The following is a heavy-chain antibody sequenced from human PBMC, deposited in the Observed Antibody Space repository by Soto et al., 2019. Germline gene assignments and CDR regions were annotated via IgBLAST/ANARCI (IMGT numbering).Heavy chain of an antibody. CDR1: GGSISSSSYY. V-gene: IGHV4-39*01. CDR3: ARHKKVAAGPIDY. J-gene: IGHJ4*02. CDR2: IYYSGST. Sequence: SETLSLTCTVSGGSISSSSYYWGWIRQPPGKGLEWIGSIYYSGSTYYNPSLKSRVTISVDTSKNQFSLKLSSVTAADTAVYYCARHKKVAAGPIDYWGQGTLVTVSS. D-gene: IGHD6-25*01.